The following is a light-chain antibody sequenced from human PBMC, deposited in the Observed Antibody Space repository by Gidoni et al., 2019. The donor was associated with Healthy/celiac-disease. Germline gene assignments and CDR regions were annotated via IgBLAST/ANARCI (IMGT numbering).Light chain of an antibody. Sequence: QSALTQPASVSGSPGQSITISCTGTSSDVGGYNYVSWYQQPPGKAPKLMTHDVSNRPSGVSNRFSGSKSGNTASLTISGLQAEDEADYYCSSYTSSSTNVVFGGGTKLTVL. CDR1: SSDVGGYNY. V-gene: IGLV2-14*01. CDR3: SSYTSSSTNVV. CDR2: DVS. J-gene: IGLJ2*01.